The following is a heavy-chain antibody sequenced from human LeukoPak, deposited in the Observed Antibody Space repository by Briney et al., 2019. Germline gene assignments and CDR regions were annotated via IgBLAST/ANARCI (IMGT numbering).Heavy chain of an antibody. J-gene: IGHJ4*02. CDR2: TSSSSTYI. CDR3: ARDPPSFAL. CDR1: VFTLIRYN. Sequence: KPGGSLRLSCAASVFTLIRYNMNSVRQAPGKGLAWVSSTSSSSTYISSADSVTARLTISRDNAKNSLYPQRNTLRAEDTAVYYCARDPPSFALWGQGTLVTVSS. D-gene: IGHD3-3*02. V-gene: IGHV3-21*01.